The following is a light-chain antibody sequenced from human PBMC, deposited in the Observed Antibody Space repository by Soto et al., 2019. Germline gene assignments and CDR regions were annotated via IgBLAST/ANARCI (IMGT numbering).Light chain of an antibody. CDR3: SSYTSSSTYV. J-gene: IGLJ1*01. CDR2: EVS. V-gene: IGLV2-8*01. CDR1: SSDVGGYNS. Sequence: QSVLTQPPSASGSPGQSVTISCTGTSSDVGGYNSVSWYQQHPGKAPRLMIYEVSKRPSGVPDRFSGSKSGNTASLTVSGLQAEDEADYYCSSYTSSSTYVFGTGTKVTVL.